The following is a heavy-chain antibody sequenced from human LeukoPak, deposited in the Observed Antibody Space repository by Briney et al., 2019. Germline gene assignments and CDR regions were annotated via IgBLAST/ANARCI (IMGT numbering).Heavy chain of an antibody. D-gene: IGHD7-27*01. V-gene: IGHV3-74*01. CDR3: ATSLGPLTEY. J-gene: IGHJ4*02. Sequence: GGSLRLSCAASGFAFSSNWVHWVRQTPGKGLVWVSRINSGGSGTSYAASVEGRFTISRGNAKNTLYLQMNSLRAEDTAVYYCATSLGPLTEYWGQGTLVTVSS. CDR2: INSGGSGT. CDR1: GFAFSSNW.